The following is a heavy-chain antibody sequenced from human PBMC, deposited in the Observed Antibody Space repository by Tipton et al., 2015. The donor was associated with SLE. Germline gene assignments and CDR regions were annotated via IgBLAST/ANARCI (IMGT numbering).Heavy chain of an antibody. V-gene: IGHV3-7*01. Sequence: SLRLSCAASGFTFSSYWMSWVRQAPGKGLEWVANIKQDGSEKYYVDSVKGRFTISRDNAKNSLYLQMNSLRAEDTAVYYCARERITIFGVVTSPWFDPWGQGTLVTVSS. CDR3: ARERITIFGVVTSPWFDP. D-gene: IGHD3-3*01. CDR2: IKQDGSEK. CDR1: GFTFSSYW. J-gene: IGHJ5*02.